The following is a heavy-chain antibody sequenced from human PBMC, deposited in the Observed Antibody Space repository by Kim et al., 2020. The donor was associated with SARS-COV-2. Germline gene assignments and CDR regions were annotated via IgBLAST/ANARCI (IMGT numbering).Heavy chain of an antibody. Sequence: GGSLRLSCAASGFTFSSYSMNWVRQAPGKGLEWVSSISSSSYIYYADSVKGRFTISRDNAKNSLYLQMNSLRAEDTAVYYCARDNGITIFGVVMPDHRFPAYWGQGTLVTVSS. D-gene: IGHD3-3*01. CDR2: ISSSSYI. V-gene: IGHV3-21*01. CDR1: GFTFSSYS. J-gene: IGHJ4*02. CDR3: ARDNGITIFGVVMPDHRFPAY.